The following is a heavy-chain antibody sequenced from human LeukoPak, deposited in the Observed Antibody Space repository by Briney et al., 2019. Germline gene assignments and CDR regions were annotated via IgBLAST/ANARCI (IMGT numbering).Heavy chain of an antibody. Sequence: ASVKVSCKASGGTFSSYAISWVRQAPGQGLEWMGRIIPILGIANYAQKFQGRVPITADKSTSTVYMELSSLRSEDTAVYYCARDIWGYYGSGSYYIFAYWGQGTLVTVSS. CDR3: ARDIWGYYGSGSYYIFAY. CDR1: GGTFSSYA. J-gene: IGHJ4*02. D-gene: IGHD3-10*01. CDR2: IIPILGIA. V-gene: IGHV1-69*04.